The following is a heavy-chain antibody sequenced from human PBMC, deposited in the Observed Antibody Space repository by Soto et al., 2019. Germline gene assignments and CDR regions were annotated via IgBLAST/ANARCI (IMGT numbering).Heavy chain of an antibody. Sequence: GASVKVSCKASGYTFTSYAMHWVRQAPGQRLEWMGWINAGNSNTKYSQKFQGRVTITRDTSASTAYMELSSLRSEDTAVYYCARSTYYYDSSGYYYFDYYGMDVWGQGTTVTVSS. CDR1: GYTFTSYA. D-gene: IGHD3-22*01. CDR3: ARSTYYYDSSGYYYFDYYGMDV. V-gene: IGHV1-3*01. CDR2: INAGNSNT. J-gene: IGHJ6*02.